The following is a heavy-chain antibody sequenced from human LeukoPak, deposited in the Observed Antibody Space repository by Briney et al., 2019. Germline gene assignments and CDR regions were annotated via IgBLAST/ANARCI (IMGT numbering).Heavy chain of an antibody. D-gene: IGHD2-2*01. V-gene: IGHV4-61*02. Sequence: SETLSLTCTVSGGSISSSSYYWGWIRQPAGKGLEWIGRIYTSGSTNYNPSLKSRVTMSVDTSKNQFSLKLSSVTAADTAVYYCARGLVVPAAMAYYYYYYMDVWGKGTTVTVSS. J-gene: IGHJ6*03. CDR3: ARGLVVPAAMAYYYYYYMDV. CDR1: GGSISSSSYY. CDR2: IYTSGST.